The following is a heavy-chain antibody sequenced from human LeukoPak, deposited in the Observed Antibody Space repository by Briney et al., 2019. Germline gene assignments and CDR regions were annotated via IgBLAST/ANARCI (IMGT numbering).Heavy chain of an antibody. CDR1: GFTFSGSA. J-gene: IGHJ5*02. V-gene: IGHV3-73*01. D-gene: IGHD6-19*01. Sequence: GGSLRLSCAASGFTFSGSAMHWVRQASGKGLEWVCRIRSKANGYATAYAASVKGRFTISRDDSKNTAYLQMNSLKTEDTAVYYCTRLVTSGWRNWFDPWGQGTLVTVSS. CDR3: TRLVTSGWRNWFDP. CDR2: IRSKANGYAT.